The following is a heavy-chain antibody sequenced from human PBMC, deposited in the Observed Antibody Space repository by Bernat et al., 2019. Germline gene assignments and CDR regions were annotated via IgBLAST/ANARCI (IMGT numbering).Heavy chain of an antibody. CDR2: IIHSGRT. CDR3: ARGTSTSAPYMDV. J-gene: IGHJ6*03. CDR1: GGSFSGYY. Sequence: QVQLQQWGAGLLKPSETLSLTCSVYGGSFSGYYWTWIRQSPGKGLEWIGEIIHSGRTNYSPSLNRRVTISVDTSKNQFSLHLTSVTAADTAVYYCARGTSTSAPYMDVWGKGTTVTVSS. V-gene: IGHV4-34*01.